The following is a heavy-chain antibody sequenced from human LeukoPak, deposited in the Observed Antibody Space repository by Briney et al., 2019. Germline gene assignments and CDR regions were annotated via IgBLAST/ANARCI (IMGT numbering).Heavy chain of an antibody. CDR3: ARDRYGDGFAHFDY. CDR1: GYTFTSNA. D-gene: IGHD5-24*01. V-gene: IGHV1-2*02. J-gene: IGHJ4*02. Sequence: GASVKVSCKASGYTFTSNAMHWVRQAPGQGLEWMGWITPSGGTNYPQKFQGRVAITRDTSITTAYMDLSRLTSDDTAVYYCARDRYGDGFAHFDYWGQGALVTVSS. CDR2: ITPSGGT.